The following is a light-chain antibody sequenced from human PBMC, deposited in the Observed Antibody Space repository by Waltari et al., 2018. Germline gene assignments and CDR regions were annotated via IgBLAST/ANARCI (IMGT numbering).Light chain of an antibody. CDR3: QSYDLNSRVV. CDR1: SGNIASNY. Sequence: FMLTQPHSVSESPGKTVTISCTRSSGNIASNYVQWYQQRPGGAPTTIFSEDTQRPSGVPDRFSGSIDSSSNSASLTSSGLITEDEADYYCQSYDLNSRVVFGGRTKLTVL. J-gene: IGLJ2*01. V-gene: IGLV6-57*03. CDR2: EDT.